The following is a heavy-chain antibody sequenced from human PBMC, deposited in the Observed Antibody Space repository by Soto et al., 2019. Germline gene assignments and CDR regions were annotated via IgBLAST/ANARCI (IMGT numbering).Heavy chain of an antibody. CDR1: GFTFSSYS. V-gene: IGHV3-21*01. D-gene: IGHD4-17*01. CDR2: ISTTSSYI. CDR3: AREGSLYGDSVANCADY. J-gene: IGHJ4*02. Sequence: GGSLRLSCAASGFTFSSYSMIWVRQAPGKGLEWVSSISTTSSYIYYADSVKGRFTISRDNAKKSLYLQMNSLRVEDTAVYYCAREGSLYGDSVANCADYWGQGTLVTVSS.